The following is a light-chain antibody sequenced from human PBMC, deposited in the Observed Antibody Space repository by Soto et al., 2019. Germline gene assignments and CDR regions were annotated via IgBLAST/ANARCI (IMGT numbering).Light chain of an antibody. CDR3: QQYGSYPLT. V-gene: IGKV3-20*01. J-gene: IGKJ4*01. CDR1: QSVSSSY. Sequence: DIVLTQSPCTLSLSPGERATLSCRASQSVSSSYFAWYQQTPGQAPRLLIYGASSRATGLPDRFSGSGSGTDFTLTISRLEPEDFAVYYCQQYGSYPLTFGGGTKVEIK. CDR2: GAS.